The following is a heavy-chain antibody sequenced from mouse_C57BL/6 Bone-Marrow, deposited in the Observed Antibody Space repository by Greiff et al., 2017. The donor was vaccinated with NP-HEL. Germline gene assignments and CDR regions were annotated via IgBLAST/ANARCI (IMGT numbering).Heavy chain of an antibody. J-gene: IGHJ2*01. CDR2: ILPGSGST. Sequence: VMLVESGAELMKPGASVKLSCKATGYTFTGYWIEWVKQRPGHGLEWIGEILPGSGSTNYNEKFKGKATFTADTSSNTAYMQLSSLTTEDSAIYYCARRRALGYYGNYDAYWGQGTTLTVSS. CDR1: GYTFTGYW. V-gene: IGHV1-9*01. D-gene: IGHD2-1*01. CDR3: ARRRALGYYGNYDAY.